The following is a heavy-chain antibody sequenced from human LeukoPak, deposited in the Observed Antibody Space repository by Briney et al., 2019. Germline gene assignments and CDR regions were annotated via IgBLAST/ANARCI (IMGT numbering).Heavy chain of an antibody. D-gene: IGHD2/OR15-2a*01. CDR3: AREARRGVYFYDAFDI. V-gene: IGHV3-74*01. J-gene: IGHJ3*02. CDR2: INRDGSSI. Sequence: GGSLTLSCAASGFSPSSHWMHWVRQAPGKGLVWVSRINRDGSSISYADSVQGRFTISRDNGKNTVDLQINSLRVDDTAVYFCAREARRGVYFYDAFDIWGQGTLVSVSS. CDR1: GFSPSSHW.